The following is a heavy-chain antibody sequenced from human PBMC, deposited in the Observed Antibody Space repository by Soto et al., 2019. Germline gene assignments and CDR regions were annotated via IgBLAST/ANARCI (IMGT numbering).Heavy chain of an antibody. CDR1: GGSFSGYY. CDR2: INHSGST. J-gene: IGHJ3*02. V-gene: IGHV4-34*01. CDR3: ARPQWLADDAFDI. D-gene: IGHD6-19*01. Sequence: QVQLQQWGAGLLKPSETLSLTCAVYGGSFSGYYWSWIRQPPGKGLEWIGEINHSGSTNYNPSLKSRVTISVDTSKNQFSLKLSSVTAADTAVYYCARPQWLADDAFDIWGQGTVVTVSS.